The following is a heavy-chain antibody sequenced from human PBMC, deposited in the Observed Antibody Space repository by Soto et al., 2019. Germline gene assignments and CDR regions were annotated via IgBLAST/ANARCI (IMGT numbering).Heavy chain of an antibody. D-gene: IGHD4-17*01. J-gene: IGHJ4*02. CDR2: TYYSGST. CDR3: ARSPEATVTAFDY. V-gene: IGHV4-31*03. CDR1: GGSISSGGYY. Sequence: QVQLQESGPGLVKPSQTLSLTCTVSGGSISSGGYYWSWIRQHPGKGLEWLGYTYYSGSTYYNPSLKGRVTISVDTSKNQFSLKLSSVTAADTAVYYCARSPEATVTAFDYWGQGTLVTVSS.